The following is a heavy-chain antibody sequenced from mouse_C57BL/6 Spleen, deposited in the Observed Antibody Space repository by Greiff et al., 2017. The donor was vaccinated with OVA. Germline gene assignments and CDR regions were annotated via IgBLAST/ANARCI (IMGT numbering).Heavy chain of an antibody. CDR1: GFTFSSYA. J-gene: IGHJ3*01. CDR2: ISDGGSYT. V-gene: IGHV5-4*01. D-gene: IGHD1-1*01. Sequence: EVKVVESGGGLVKPGGSLKLSCAASGFTFSSYAMSWVRQTPEKRLEWVATISDGGSYTYYPDNVKGRFTISRDNAKNNLYRQMSHLKSEDTAMYYCAREGDYGSSQAWFAYWGQGTLVTVSA. CDR3: AREGDYGSSQAWFAY.